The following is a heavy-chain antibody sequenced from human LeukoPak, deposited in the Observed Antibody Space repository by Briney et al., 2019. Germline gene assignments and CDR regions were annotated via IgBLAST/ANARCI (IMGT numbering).Heavy chain of an antibody. CDR3: ARDLGDTYYYDSSGWPAFDI. CDR1: GFTFRSYG. D-gene: IGHD3-22*01. CDR2: ISGSGGST. V-gene: IGHV3-23*01. Sequence: GGSLRLSCAASGFTFRSYGMSWVRQAPGKGLEWVSAISGSGGSTYYADSVRGRFTISRDNSKNTLHLQLNSLRAEDTAVYYCARDLGDTYYYDSSGWPAFDIWGQGTMVTVSS. J-gene: IGHJ3*02.